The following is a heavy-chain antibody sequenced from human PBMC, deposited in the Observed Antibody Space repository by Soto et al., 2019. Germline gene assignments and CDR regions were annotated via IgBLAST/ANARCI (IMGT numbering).Heavy chain of an antibody. J-gene: IGHJ6*02. D-gene: IGHD4-17*01. CDR2: IYYSGST. CDR3: ARDAYGDYDRYYYYGMDV. CDR1: GGSISSYY. V-gene: IGHV4-59*01. Sequence: QVQLQESGPGLVKPSETLSLTCTVSGGSISSYYWSWIRQPPGKGLEWIGYIYYSGSTNYNPSLKSRVTMSVDTSKSQFSLKLSSVTAADTAVYYCARDAYGDYDRYYYYGMDVWGQGTTVTVSS.